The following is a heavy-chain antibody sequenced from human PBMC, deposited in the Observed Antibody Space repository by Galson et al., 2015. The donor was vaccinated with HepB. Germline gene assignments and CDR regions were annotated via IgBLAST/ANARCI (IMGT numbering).Heavy chain of an antibody. CDR1: GFTFSSYS. V-gene: IGHV3-21*01. D-gene: IGHD3-10*01. CDR2: ISSSSSYI. J-gene: IGHJ4*02. Sequence: SLRLSCAASGFTFSSYSMNWVRQAPGKGLEWVSSISSSSSYIYYADSVKGRFTISRDNAKNSLYLQMNSLRAEDTAVYYCARGWWFHYYGSGSYPNDDYWGQGTLVTVSS. CDR3: ARGWWFHYYGSGSYPNDDY.